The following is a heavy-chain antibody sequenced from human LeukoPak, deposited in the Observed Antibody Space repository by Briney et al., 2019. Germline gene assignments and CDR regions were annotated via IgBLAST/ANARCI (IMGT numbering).Heavy chain of an antibody. CDR3: ARDLGYASETNYGMDV. D-gene: IGHD3-10*01. Sequence: GGSLRFSCAASGFTVSSNYINTPPQGPGKGLEWVSVIYSGGSTYYADSVKGRFTISRDNSKNTLYLQMNSLRAEDTAVYYCARDLGYASETNYGMDVWGQGTTVTVFS. V-gene: IGHV3-53*01. J-gene: IGHJ6*02. CDR2: IYSGGST. CDR1: GFTVSSNY.